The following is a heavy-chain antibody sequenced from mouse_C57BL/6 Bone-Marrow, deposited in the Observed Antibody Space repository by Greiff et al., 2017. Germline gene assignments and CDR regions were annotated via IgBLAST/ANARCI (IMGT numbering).Heavy chain of an antibody. D-gene: IGHD1-1*01. V-gene: IGHV1-85*01. J-gene: IGHJ1*03. CDR1: GYTFTSYD. CDR3: ARLEFDGSSGDWYFDV. CDR2: IYPRDGST. Sequence: QVQLKESGPELVKPGASVKLSCKASGYTFTSYDINWVKQRPGQGLEWIGWIYPRDGSTKYNEKFKGKAKLTVEPSSSTAYMELHSLTSEDSAVYFCARLEFDGSSGDWYFDVWGTGTTVTVSS.